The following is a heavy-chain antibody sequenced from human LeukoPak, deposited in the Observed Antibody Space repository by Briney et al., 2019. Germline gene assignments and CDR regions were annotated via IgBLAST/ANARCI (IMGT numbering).Heavy chain of an antibody. CDR3: ARGPLDIVVVPAAISYYYMDV. V-gene: IGHV1-18*01. D-gene: IGHD2-2*01. CDR1: GYTFTSYG. J-gene: IGHJ6*03. CDR2: ISAYNGNT. Sequence: ASVTVSFKASGYTFTSYGISWVRQAPGQGLEWMGWISAYNGNTNYAQKLQGRVTMTTDTSTSTAYMELRSLRSDDTAVYYCARGPLDIVVVPAAISYYYMDVWGKGTTVTVSS.